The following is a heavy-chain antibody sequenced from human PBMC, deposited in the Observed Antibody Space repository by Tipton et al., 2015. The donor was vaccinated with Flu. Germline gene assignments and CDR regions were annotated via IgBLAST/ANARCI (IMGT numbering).Heavy chain of an antibody. J-gene: IGHJ6*03. D-gene: IGHD6-6*01. CDR1: GGSISSFY. V-gene: IGHV4-59*08. CDR3: ARQPGGSSYGLYHYYMDV. Sequence: TLSLTCTVSGGSISSFYWNWIRQTPGKGLEWIGYIYDSGSGSTKYNPALKSRVTISVDTAKNQFSLKLSSVTAADTAVYFCARQPGGSSYGLYHYYMDVWGKGTTVTVSS. CDR2: IYDSGSGST.